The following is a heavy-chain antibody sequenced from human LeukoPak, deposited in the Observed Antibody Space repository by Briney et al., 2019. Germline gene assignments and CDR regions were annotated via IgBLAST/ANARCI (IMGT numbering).Heavy chain of an antibody. V-gene: IGHV3-21*01. CDR2: ITRDSNYI. D-gene: IGHD1-26*01. J-gene: IGHJ4*02. CDR3: ARGRSTWHLDY. CDR1: GITFSSDT. Sequence: GGSLRLSCAASGITFSSDTMDWVRQAPGKGLEWVSCITRDSNYIYYADSVRGRFTISRDNAKKSLYLQMNSLRAEDTAVYYCARGRSTWHLDYWGQGTLVTVSS.